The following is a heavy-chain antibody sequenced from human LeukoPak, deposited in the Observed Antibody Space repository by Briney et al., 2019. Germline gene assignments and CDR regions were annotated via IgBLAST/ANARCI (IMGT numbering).Heavy chain of an antibody. Sequence: SETLSLTCTVSGGSISSSSYYWGWIRQPPGKGLEWIGSIYYSGSTYYSPSLKSRVTISVDTSKNQFSLKLSSVTAADTAVYYCARDKGRYGDYLDYWGQGTLVTVSS. J-gene: IGHJ4*02. CDR1: GGSISSSSYY. CDR3: ARDKGRYGDYLDY. V-gene: IGHV4-39*07. D-gene: IGHD4-17*01. CDR2: IYYSGST.